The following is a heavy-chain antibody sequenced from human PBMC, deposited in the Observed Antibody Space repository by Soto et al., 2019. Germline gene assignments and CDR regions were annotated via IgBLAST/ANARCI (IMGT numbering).Heavy chain of an antibody. V-gene: IGHV3-64*01. CDR2: ISGNGDSA. CDR3: ARRGYGLYFDS. D-gene: IGHD3-10*01. J-gene: IGHJ4*02. CDR1: GFTFSSYA. Sequence: EVQLVESGGGLVQPGGSLRLSCAASGFTFSSYAMHWVRQAPGKGLEYVSAISGNGDSAYYANSVKGRFTISRDNSKNTLYLQMGSRRAEDMAVYYCARRGYGLYFDSWRQGTLVTVSS.